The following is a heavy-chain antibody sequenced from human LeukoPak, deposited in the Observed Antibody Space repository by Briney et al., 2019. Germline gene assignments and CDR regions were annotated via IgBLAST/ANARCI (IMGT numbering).Heavy chain of an antibody. V-gene: IGHV4-59*08. J-gene: IGHJ4*02. CDR2: IYYSGST. CDR3: ASASSSSGWPTIEY. Sequence: SETLSLTCAVSGGSISSYYCTWIRQRPGKGLEWIGYIYYSGSTDYNPSLKSRVTISVDTSKNQFSLKLSSVTAADTSVYYCASASSSSGWPTIEYWGQGTLVTVSS. CDR1: GGSISSYY. D-gene: IGHD6-19*01.